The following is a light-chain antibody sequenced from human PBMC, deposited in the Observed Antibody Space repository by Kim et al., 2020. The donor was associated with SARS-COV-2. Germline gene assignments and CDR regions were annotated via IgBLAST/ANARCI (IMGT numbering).Light chain of an antibody. CDR1: SSNIGSNT. V-gene: IGLV1-44*01. CDR3: AAWDDSLIV. J-gene: IGLJ3*02. CDR2: SNN. Sequence: PGQRVTISCSGSSSNIGSNTVNWYQQLPGTAPKLLIYSNNQRPSGVPDRFSGSKSGTSASLAISGLQSEDEADYYCAAWDDSLIVFGGGTKLTVL.